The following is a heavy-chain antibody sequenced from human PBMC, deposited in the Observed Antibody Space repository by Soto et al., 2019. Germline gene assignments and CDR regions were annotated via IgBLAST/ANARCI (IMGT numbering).Heavy chain of an antibody. CDR3: ARGYGSGSPDAFDI. CDR2: IYYSGST. CDR1: GGSIISGGYY. V-gene: IGHV4-31*03. Sequence: SETLSLTCTFSGGSIISGGYYWSWIRQHPGKGLEWIGYIYYSGSTYYNPSLKSRVTISVDTSKNQFSLKLSSVTAADTAVYYCARGYGSGSPDAFDIWGQGTMVTVSS. D-gene: IGHD3-10*01. J-gene: IGHJ3*02.